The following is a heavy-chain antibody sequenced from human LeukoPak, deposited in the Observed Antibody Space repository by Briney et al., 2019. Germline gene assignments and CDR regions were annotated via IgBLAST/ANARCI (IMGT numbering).Heavy chain of an antibody. Sequence: GGSLRLSCAASGFTFDDYGMSWVRQAPGKGLEWVSGVNWNGRSTGYADPVKGRFTISRDNAKNSLYLQMNSLRAEDTALYYCARGHGSGSYEAIDYWGQGTLVTVSS. CDR1: GFTFDDYG. V-gene: IGHV3-20*04. J-gene: IGHJ4*02. CDR3: ARGHGSGSYEAIDY. D-gene: IGHD3-10*01. CDR2: VNWNGRST.